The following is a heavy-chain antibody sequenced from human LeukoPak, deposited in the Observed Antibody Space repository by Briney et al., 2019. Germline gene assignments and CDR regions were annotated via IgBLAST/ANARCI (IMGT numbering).Heavy chain of an antibody. CDR3: ARGLYSSSGYTVFDI. CDR2: IYYSGST. CDR1: GGSISTYF. J-gene: IGHJ3*02. D-gene: IGHD2-2*02. V-gene: IGHV4-59*01. Sequence: SETLSLTCTVSGGSISTYFWNWIRQPPGKGLEWIGYIYYSGSTDYNPSLKSRVTISVDTSNNHFSLRLSSVTAADTAVYYCARGLYSSSGYTVFDIWGQGTMVTVSS.